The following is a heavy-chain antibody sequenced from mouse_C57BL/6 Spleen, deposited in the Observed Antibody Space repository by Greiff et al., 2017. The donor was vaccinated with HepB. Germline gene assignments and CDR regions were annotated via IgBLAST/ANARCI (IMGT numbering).Heavy chain of an antibody. V-gene: IGHV1-26*01. D-gene: IGHD2-1*01. CDR1: GYTFTDYY. Sequence: EVQLQQSGPELVKPGASVKISCKASGYTFTDYYMNWVKQSHGKSLEWIGDINPNNGGTSYNQKFKGKATLTVDKSSSTAYMELRSLTSEDSAVYYCAREGLYGNYGGFAYWGQGTLVTVSA. J-gene: IGHJ3*01. CDR3: AREGLYGNYGGFAY. CDR2: INPNNGGT.